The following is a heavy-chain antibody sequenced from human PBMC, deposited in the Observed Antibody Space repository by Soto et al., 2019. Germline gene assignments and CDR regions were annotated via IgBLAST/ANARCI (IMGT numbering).Heavy chain of an antibody. Sequence: KPSETLSLTCAVYGGSFSGYYWSWIRQPPGKGLEWIGEINHSGSTNYNPSLKSRVTLSLDTSRNQFSLKLSSVTAADTAVYYCARTYGTTGYYRRYFDYWGQGTTVTVSP. CDR3: ARTYGTTGYYRRYFDY. D-gene: IGHD1-1*01. CDR2: INHSGST. V-gene: IGHV4-34*01. CDR1: GGSFSGYY. J-gene: IGHJ4*02.